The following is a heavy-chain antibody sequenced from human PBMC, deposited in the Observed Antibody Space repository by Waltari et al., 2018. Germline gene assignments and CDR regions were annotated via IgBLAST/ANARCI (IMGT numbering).Heavy chain of an antibody. V-gene: IGHV1-2*06. Sequence: QVHLVQSGAEVQKPGASVQVSCKASGYTFPGYYIQWVRRAPGQGLEWMGRINPNSGDTNYAQKFQGRVTLTRDTSINTAYMELSSLKSDDTAVYYCARDLGSDYGNRDYWGQGTLVTVPS. CDR2: INPNSGDT. CDR1: GYTFPGYY. D-gene: IGHD4-17*01. J-gene: IGHJ4*02. CDR3: ARDLGSDYGNRDY.